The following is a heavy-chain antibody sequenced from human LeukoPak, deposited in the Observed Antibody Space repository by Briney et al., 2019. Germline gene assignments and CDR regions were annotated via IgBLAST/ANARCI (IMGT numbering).Heavy chain of an antibody. D-gene: IGHD5-24*01. V-gene: IGHV3-48*04. CDR1: GFTFRSYS. J-gene: IGHJ4*02. CDR2: ISSSGSTI. CDR3: ARDARWLRYFDY. Sequence: QPGGSLRLSCAASGFTFRSYSMHWVRQAPGKGLEWVSYISSSGSTIYYADSVKGRFTISRDNAKNSLYLQMNSLRAEDTAVYYCARDARWLRYFDYWGQGTLVTVSS.